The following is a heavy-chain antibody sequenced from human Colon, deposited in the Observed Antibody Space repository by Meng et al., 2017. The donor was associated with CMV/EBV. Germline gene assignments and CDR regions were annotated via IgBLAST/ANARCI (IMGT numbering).Heavy chain of an antibody. CDR3: ARANYCISSSCPPSDSFDF. Sequence: GESLKISCAASGFPFNTYWMTWVRQAPGKGLEWVANINQDGSETYSVDSVKGRFTISRDNAKNSLFLQMNSLRAEDTAVYYCARANYCISSSCPPSDSFDFWGQGTKVTVSS. CDR1: GFPFNTYW. D-gene: IGHD2-2*01. J-gene: IGHJ3*01. V-gene: IGHV3-7*01. CDR2: INQDGSET.